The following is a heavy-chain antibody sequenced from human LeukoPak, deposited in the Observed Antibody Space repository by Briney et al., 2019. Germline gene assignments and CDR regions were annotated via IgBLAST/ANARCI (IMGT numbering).Heavy chain of an antibody. CDR3: ARENSGSYREFDY. CDR1: GGSISSYY. V-gene: IGHV4-4*07. Sequence: SETLSLTCTVSGGSISSYYWCWIRQPAGKGLEWIGRIYTSGSTNYNASLKSRVSMSVDTSKNQFSLKLSSVTAADTAVFYCARENSGSYREFDYWGQGTLVTVSS. J-gene: IGHJ4*02. CDR2: IYTSGST. D-gene: IGHD1-26*01.